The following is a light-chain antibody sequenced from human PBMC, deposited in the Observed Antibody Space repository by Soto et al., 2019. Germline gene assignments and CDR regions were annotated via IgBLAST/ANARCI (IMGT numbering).Light chain of an antibody. V-gene: IGKV1-5*03. CDR3: QQYNSYSS. CDR1: QRISTW. J-gene: IGKJ1*01. CDR2: KAS. Sequence: DIQMTQSPSTLSASVGDRVTITCRASQRISTWLAWYQQKPGKAPKLLIYKASTLESGVPSRFSGSGSGTEFTLTISSLQPDDFATYYCQQYNSYSSFGQGTTVEIK.